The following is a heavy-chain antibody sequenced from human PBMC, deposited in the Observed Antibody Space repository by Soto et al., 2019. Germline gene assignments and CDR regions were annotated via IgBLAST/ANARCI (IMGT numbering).Heavy chain of an antibody. J-gene: IGHJ3*02. D-gene: IGHD4-17*01. CDR2: VSASGSNT. Sequence: EVQLLESGGGLVQPGGSLRLSCAASGYTFSNYAMTWVRQAPGEGLEWVSSVSASGSNTYYADSVKGRFTISRDDSKRTLYLQMNSLRVEDTAAYYCAIDATGDYVGAFDIWGQGTLVTVSS. CDR3: AIDATGDYVGAFDI. CDR1: GYTFSNYA. V-gene: IGHV3-23*01.